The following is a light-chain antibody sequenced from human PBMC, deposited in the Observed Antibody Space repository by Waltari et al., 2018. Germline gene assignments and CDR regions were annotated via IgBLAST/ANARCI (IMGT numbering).Light chain of an antibody. CDR3: MQTLQTPFT. Sequence: DIVMTQTPPSLHVTPGEPASISCRSSQSLLHTDGRTYLYWYLQKPGQPPRLLIYRVSNRFSGVPDRFSGSGSGTDFTLKISRVEAEDVGVYYCMQTLQTPFTFGPGTKLDIK. J-gene: IGKJ3*01. V-gene: IGKV2D-29*01. CDR2: RVS. CDR1: QSLLHTDGRTY.